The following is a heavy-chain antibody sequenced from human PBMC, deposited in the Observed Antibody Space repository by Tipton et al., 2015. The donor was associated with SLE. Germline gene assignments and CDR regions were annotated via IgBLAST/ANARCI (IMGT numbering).Heavy chain of an antibody. J-gene: IGHJ6*02. CDR2: INHSGST. D-gene: IGHD4-17*01. V-gene: IGHV4-34*01. CDR3: VVTVPKGMDV. Sequence: GLVKPSETLSLTCAVYGGSFSGYYWSWIRHPPGKGLEWIGEINHSGSTNYNPSLKSRVTISVDTSKNQISLKLSSVTAADTAVYYCVVTVPKGMDVWGQGTTVTVSS. CDR1: GGSFSGYY.